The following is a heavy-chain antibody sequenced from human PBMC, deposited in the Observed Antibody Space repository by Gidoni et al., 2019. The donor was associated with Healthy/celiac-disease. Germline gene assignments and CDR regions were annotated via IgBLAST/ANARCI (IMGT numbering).Heavy chain of an antibody. CDR3: TMVAIGYGMDV. J-gene: IGHJ6*02. Sequence: EVQLVESGGGLVQPGGSLKLSCAASGFTFSGSAMHWVRQASGKGLEWVGRIRSKANSYATAYAASVKGRFTISRDDSKNTAYLQMNSLKTEDTAVYYCTMVAIGYGMDVWGQGTTVTVSS. V-gene: IGHV3-73*02. D-gene: IGHD5-12*01. CDR1: GFTFSGSA. CDR2: IRSKANSYAT.